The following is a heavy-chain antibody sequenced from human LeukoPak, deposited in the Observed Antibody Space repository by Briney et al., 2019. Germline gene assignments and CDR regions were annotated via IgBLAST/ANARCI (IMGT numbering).Heavy chain of an antibody. D-gene: IGHD2-15*01. CDR3: AKDYSFSNFS. V-gene: IGHV3-7*01. Sequence: GGSLRLSCAASGFIFSNHWMTWVRQAPGKGLEWVANINERGSETYYADYVKGRFTISRDNTKKSLFLQLNNLSVEDTAMYYCAKDYSFSNFSWGQGTLVTVSS. J-gene: IGHJ4*02. CDR2: INERGSET. CDR1: GFIFSNHW.